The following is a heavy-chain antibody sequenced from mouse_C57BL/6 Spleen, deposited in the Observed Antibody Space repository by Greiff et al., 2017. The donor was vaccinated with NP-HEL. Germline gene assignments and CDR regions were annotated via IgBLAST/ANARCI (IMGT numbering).Heavy chain of an antibody. J-gene: IGHJ2*01. Sequence: QVQLQQPGAELVMPGASVKLSCKASGYTFTSYWMHWVKQRPGQGLEWIGEIDPSDSYTNYNQKFKGKTTLTVDKSSSTAYMQLSSLTSEDSAVYYCARRAPYSNYVYFDYWGQGTTLTVSS. CDR1: GYTFTSYW. D-gene: IGHD2-5*01. V-gene: IGHV1-69*01. CDR3: ARRAPYSNYVYFDY. CDR2: IDPSDSYT.